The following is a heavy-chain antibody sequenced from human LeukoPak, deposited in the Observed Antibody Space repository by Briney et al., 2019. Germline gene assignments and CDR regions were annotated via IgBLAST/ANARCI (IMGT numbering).Heavy chain of an antibody. J-gene: IGHJ4*02. Sequence: GGSLRLSCAASGFTFSSYSMNWVRQAPGKGLEWVSSISSSSSYIYYADSVKGRFTISRGNAKNSLYLQMNSLRAEDTAVYYCARGPGIAAGRLDYWGQGTLVTVSS. D-gene: IGHD6-13*01. CDR1: GFTFSSYS. CDR3: ARGPGIAAGRLDY. CDR2: ISSSSSYI. V-gene: IGHV3-21*01.